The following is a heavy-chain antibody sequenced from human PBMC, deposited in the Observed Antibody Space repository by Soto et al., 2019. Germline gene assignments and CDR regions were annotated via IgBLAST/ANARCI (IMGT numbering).Heavy chain of an antibody. CDR1: GGTFSSYT. V-gene: IGHV1-69*02. Sequence: QVQLVQSGAEVKKHGSSVKVSCKASGGTFSSYTISWVRHAPRQGLEWMGRTIPILGIANHAQKFQGRVTITPDKSTRTADVELSSLRSEDTAVSYRASRSEPEYGSGSYPWYFYLRGRGTLVTVSS. CDR2: TIPILGIA. CDR3: ASRSEPEYGSGSYPWYFYL. D-gene: IGHD3-10*01. J-gene: IGHJ2*01.